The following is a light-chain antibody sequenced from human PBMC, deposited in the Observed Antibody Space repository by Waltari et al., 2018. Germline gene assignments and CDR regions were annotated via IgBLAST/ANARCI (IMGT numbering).Light chain of an antibody. V-gene: IGLV4-69*01. J-gene: IGLJ3*02. CDR1: SGHSTNA. Sequence: QLVLTQSPSASASLGASVKPTCTLRSGHSTNAIAWLQKRPEKGPRYLMKVYSDGSHNKGDEIPDRFSGSSSGAERYLTISSLQSEDEADYYCQTGGHGTWVFGGGTKLTVL. CDR2: VYSDGSH. CDR3: QTGGHGTWV.